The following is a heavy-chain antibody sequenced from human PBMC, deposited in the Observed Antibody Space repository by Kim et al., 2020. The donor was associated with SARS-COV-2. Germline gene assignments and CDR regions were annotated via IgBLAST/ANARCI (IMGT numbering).Heavy chain of an antibody. Sequence: AQRFQGRVTLTRDTSTSTVYMELSSLRSEDTAVYYCARGGSDYGDYIFAYWGQGTLVTVSS. J-gene: IGHJ4*02. V-gene: IGHV1-46*01. D-gene: IGHD4-17*01. CDR3: ARGGSDYGDYIFAY.